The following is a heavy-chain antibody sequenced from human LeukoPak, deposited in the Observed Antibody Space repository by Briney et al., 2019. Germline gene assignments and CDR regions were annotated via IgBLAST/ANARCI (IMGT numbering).Heavy chain of an antibody. V-gene: IGHV1-46*01. J-gene: IGHJ5*02. CDR1: GYTFTSYY. Sequence: VSVKVSCKASGYTFTSYYMHWVRQAPGQGLEWMGIINPSGGSTSYAQKFQGRVTMTRDTSTSTVYMELSSLRSEDTAVYYCARDRPGRYCSSTRCYMASPFDPWGQGTLVTVSS. CDR2: INPSGGST. CDR3: ARDRPGRYCSSTRCYMASPFDP. D-gene: IGHD2-2*02.